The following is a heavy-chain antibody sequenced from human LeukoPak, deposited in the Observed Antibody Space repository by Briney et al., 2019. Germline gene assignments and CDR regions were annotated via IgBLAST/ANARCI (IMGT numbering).Heavy chain of an antibody. CDR3: ARSDNPYTAAGTRIADY. CDR2: ISAYNGNT. CDR1: GYTFTSYG. Sequence: AAGKVSFKASGYTFTSYGSSWVRQAPGQGLEWMGWISAYNGNTNYAQKLQGRVTMTTDTSTSTAYMELRSLRSDDTAVYYCARSDNPYTAAGTRIADYWGQGTLVTVSS. V-gene: IGHV1-18*01. D-gene: IGHD6-13*01. J-gene: IGHJ4*02.